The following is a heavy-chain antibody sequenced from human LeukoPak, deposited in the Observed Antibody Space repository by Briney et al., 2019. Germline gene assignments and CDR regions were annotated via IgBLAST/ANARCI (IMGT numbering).Heavy chain of an antibody. Sequence: GGSLRLSCAASGFTFDDYAMHWVRQAPGKGLEWVSGISWNSGSIGYADSVKGRFTISRDNAKNSLYLQMNSLRAEDTALYYCAKDLATAGGACDYWGQGTLVTVSS. CDR2: ISWNSGSI. V-gene: IGHV3-9*01. D-gene: IGHD2-8*02. J-gene: IGHJ4*02. CDR1: GFTFDDYA. CDR3: AKDLATAGGACDY.